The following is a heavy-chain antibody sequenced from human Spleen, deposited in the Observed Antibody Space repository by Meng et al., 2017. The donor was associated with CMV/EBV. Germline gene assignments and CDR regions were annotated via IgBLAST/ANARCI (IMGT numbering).Heavy chain of an antibody. CDR2: INWNGAYT. CDR1: GFTFDDYA. CDR3: ARGPFSSSRWAGFDY. V-gene: IGHV3-20*04. D-gene: IGHD6-13*01. Sequence: GGSLRLSCASSGFTFDDYAMTWVRQTPGKGLEWVSGINWNGAYTGYADSVKGRFTISRDDAKSSLYLQMNSLRAEDTALYYCARGPFSSSRWAGFDYWGQGTLVTVSS. J-gene: IGHJ4*02.